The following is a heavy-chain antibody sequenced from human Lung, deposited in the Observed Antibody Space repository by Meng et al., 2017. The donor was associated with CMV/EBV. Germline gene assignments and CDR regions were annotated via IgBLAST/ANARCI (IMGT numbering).Heavy chain of an antibody. CDR2: IKTDDGDT. CDR3: ARGGWLQSGRYFDL. D-gene: IGHD5-24*01. Sequence: KASGYTCSTYGITWVRQAPGQGLEWMGRIKTDDGDTNYGQKSLGRVTLTVDTSTTTAYMELTGLRSDDTAVYYCARGGWLQSGRYFDLWGRGTLVTVSS. J-gene: IGHJ2*01. V-gene: IGHV1-18*01. CDR1: GYTCSTYG.